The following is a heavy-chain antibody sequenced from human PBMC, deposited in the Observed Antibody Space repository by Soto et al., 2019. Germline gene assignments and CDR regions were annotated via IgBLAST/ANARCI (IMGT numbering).Heavy chain of an antibody. V-gene: IGHV4-39*01. Sequence: SETLSLTCTVSGGSISSSSYYWGWIRQPPGKGLEWIGSIYYSGSTYYNPSLKSRVTISVDTSKNQFSLKLSSVTAADTAVYYCARLGRLAATTFDYWGQGTLVTVSS. D-gene: IGHD2-15*01. CDR1: GGSISSSSYY. CDR2: IYYSGST. CDR3: ARLGRLAATTFDY. J-gene: IGHJ4*02.